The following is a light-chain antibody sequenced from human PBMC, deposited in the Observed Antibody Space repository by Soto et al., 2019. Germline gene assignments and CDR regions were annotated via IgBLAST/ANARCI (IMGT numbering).Light chain of an antibody. CDR3: NSYTSSSTRV. J-gene: IGLJ2*01. CDR2: EVN. CDR1: SSDVGGYNY. Sequence: QSALTQPASVSGSPGQSITISCTGTSSDVGGYNYVSWYQQHPGKAPKLMIYEVNNRPSGVSNRFSGSKSGNTASLTISGLQAEVEADYYCNSYTSSSTRVFGGGTKVTVL. V-gene: IGLV2-14*01.